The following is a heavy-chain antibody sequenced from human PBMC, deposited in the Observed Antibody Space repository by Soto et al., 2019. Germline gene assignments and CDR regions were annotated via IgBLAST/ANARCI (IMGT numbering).Heavy chain of an antibody. CDR2: ISGSGGST. D-gene: IGHD2-21*02. CDR3: AKDRIVVVTAPVGFDY. J-gene: IGHJ4*02. CDR1: GFTFSSYA. V-gene: IGHV3-23*01. Sequence: GSMRLSCAASGFTFSSYAMSWVRQAPGKGLEWVSAISGSGGSTYYADSVKGRFTISRDNSKNTLYLQMNSLRAEDTAVYYCAKDRIVVVTAPVGFDYWGQGTLVTVSS.